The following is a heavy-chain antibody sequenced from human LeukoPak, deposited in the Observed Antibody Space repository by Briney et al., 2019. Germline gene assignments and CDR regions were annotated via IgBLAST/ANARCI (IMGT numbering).Heavy chain of an antibody. V-gene: IGHV1-69*05. CDR1: GGTFSSYA. D-gene: IGHD3-3*01. CDR2: IIPIFGTA. CDR3: AADLPSYDFWSGRS. Sequence: EASVKVSCKASGGTFSSYAISWVRQAPGQGLEWMGRIIPIFGTANYAQKFQGRVTITTDESTSTAYMELSSLRSEDTAVYYCAADLPSYDFWSGRSWGQGTLVTVSS. J-gene: IGHJ5*02.